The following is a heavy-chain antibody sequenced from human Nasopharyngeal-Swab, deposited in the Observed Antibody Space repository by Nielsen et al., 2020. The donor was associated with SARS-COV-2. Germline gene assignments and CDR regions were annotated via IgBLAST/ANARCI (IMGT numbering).Heavy chain of an antibody. Sequence: PGKGLEWVAVIYSRGETHYTDSVRGRFTISRDNSKNMVNLQLNSLRAEDTAVYYCARMDFIASRDYWGQGTLVTVSS. D-gene: IGHD6-13*01. J-gene: IGHJ4*02. V-gene: IGHV3-53*01. CDR2: IYSRGET. CDR3: ARMDFIASRDY.